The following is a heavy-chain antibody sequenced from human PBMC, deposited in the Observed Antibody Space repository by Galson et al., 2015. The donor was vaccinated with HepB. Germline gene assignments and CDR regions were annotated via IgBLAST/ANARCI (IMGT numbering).Heavy chain of an antibody. Sequence: SVKVSCKASGYTFTNYYMHWVRQAPGQGLEWMGIINPNSGSTSYAQKFQGRVTMTRDTPTSTLYMELSSLRSVDTAVYYCAREVVPAAYYGMDVWGQGTTVTVSS. V-gene: IGHV1-46*01. CDR3: AREVVPAAYYGMDV. CDR1: GYTFTNYY. D-gene: IGHD2-2*01. CDR2: INPNSGST. J-gene: IGHJ6*02.